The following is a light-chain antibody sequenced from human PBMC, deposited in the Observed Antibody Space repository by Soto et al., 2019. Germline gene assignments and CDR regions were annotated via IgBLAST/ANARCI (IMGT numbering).Light chain of an antibody. CDR3: QQLNTYPLN. CDR2: PAS. Sequence: DIQLTQSPSFLSASVRDRVTITCRASQDIGTSLAWYQQRPGKAPKVLITPASTSQSEVPPRFSGSGSGTEFTLTISSLQPEDVATYYCQQLNTYPLNFGGGTKVEI. V-gene: IGKV1-9*01. J-gene: IGKJ4*01. CDR1: QDIGTS.